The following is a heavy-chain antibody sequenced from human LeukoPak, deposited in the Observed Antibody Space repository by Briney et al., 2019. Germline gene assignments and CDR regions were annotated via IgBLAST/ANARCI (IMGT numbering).Heavy chain of an antibody. Sequence: GESLKISCQGSGYSFTSYWIGWVRQLPGKGLEWMGIIYPGDSDTRYSPSFQGQVTISADKSISTAYLQWSSLKASDTAMYYCARRELLWFGELIGAFDIWGQGTMVTVSS. J-gene: IGHJ3*02. CDR2: IYPGDSDT. CDR3: ARRELLWFGELIGAFDI. D-gene: IGHD3-10*01. V-gene: IGHV5-51*01. CDR1: GYSFTSYW.